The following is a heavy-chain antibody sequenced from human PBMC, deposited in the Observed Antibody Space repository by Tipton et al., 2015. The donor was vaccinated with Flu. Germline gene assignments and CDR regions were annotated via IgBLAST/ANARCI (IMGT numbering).Heavy chain of an antibody. CDR2: IYPSGTT. V-gene: IGHV4-39*01. D-gene: IGHD3-10*02. CDR3: ARLSYYDVDLKNFYFDY. Sequence: TLSLTCTVSSGSIRSTNYFCAWIRQPPGKGLELIENIYPSGTTYYNPSLKSRVTISVDTSKSQFSLKLRSVTAADTAVYYCARLSYYDVDLKNFYFDYWGQGALVTVSS. J-gene: IGHJ4*02. CDR1: SGSIRSTNYF.